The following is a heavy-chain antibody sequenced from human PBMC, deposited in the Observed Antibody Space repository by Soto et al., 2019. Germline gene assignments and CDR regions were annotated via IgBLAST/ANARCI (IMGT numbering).Heavy chain of an antibody. D-gene: IGHD4-17*01. Sequence: QITLKESGPTLVKPTQTLTLTCTLSGFSLSTGGVGVGWIRQSPGKALEWLAVIYWDDVKHYSPSLERRLTITKDTSESEVVLTITNMDPVETATYYCARKGSGDYALDYWGQGILVTVSS. CDR3: ARKGSGDYALDY. J-gene: IGHJ4*02. CDR1: GFSLSTGGVG. CDR2: IYWDDVK. V-gene: IGHV2-5*02.